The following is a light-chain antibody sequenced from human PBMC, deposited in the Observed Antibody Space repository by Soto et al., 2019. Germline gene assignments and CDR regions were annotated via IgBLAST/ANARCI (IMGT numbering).Light chain of an antibody. V-gene: IGKV1-33*01. CDR1: QDISNY. CDR2: DAS. J-gene: IGKJ3*01. Sequence: DIQMTQSPSSLSASVGDRVTITCQASQDISNYVNWYQQKPGKAPKLLIYDASNLETGFPSRFSGSESGTDFTFTSSSLQPEEIATYYFHQYYNLPPFTFGPGTKVDIK. CDR3: HQYYNLPPFT.